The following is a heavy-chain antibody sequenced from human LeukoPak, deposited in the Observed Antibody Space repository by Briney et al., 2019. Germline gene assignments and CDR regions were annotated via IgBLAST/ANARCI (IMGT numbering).Heavy chain of an antibody. V-gene: IGHV1-69*06. Sequence: ASVKVSCKASGGTFSSYAISWVRQAPGQGLEWMGGIIPIFGTANYAQKFQGRVTMTEDTSTDTAYMELSSLTSEDTAIYYCTTPGRGIFGVVMYYFDYWGQGTLVTVSS. CDR2: IIPIFGTA. CDR1: GGTFSSYA. D-gene: IGHD3-3*01. J-gene: IGHJ4*02. CDR3: TTPGRGIFGVVMYYFDY.